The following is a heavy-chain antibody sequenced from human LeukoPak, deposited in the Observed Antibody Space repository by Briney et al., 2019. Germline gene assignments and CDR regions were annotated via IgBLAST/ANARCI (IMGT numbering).Heavy chain of an antibody. CDR3: ARGRIAVAGFYY. V-gene: IGHV1-8*01. CDR2: MNPSSGNT. CDR1: GYTFTSYD. Sequence: ASVKVSCKASGYTFTSYDINWVRQATGQGLEWMGWMNPSSGNTGYAQKFQGRVTMTRNTSISTAYMELSSLRSEDTAVYYCARGRIAVAGFYYWGQGTLVTVSS. J-gene: IGHJ4*02. D-gene: IGHD6-19*01.